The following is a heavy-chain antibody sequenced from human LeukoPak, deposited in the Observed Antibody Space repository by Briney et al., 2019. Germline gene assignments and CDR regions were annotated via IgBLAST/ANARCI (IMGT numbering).Heavy chain of an antibody. Sequence: GGSLRLSCSASGFTLSSYWMHWVRQAPGKGLEWVSRINTDGSSTNYADSVKGRFTASRDNAKNTLYLQMNSLRDEDTAVYHCARVIGWDEPFDIWGQGTMVTVSS. CDR2: INTDGSST. J-gene: IGHJ3*02. CDR1: GFTLSSYW. V-gene: IGHV3-74*01. D-gene: IGHD1-26*01. CDR3: ARVIGWDEPFDI.